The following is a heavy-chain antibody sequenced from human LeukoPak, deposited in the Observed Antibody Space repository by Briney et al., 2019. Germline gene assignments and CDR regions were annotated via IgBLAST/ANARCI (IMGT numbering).Heavy chain of an antibody. Sequence: GASVKVPCKASGYTFTNYYIHWVRQAPGQGLEWMGWINSNRGGTNYAQKFQGRVTMTRDTSISTAYMELRSVRSDDTAVYYCARDHGDDAFDIWGPGTMVTVSS. CDR2: INSNRGGT. CDR3: ARDHGDDAFDI. J-gene: IGHJ3*02. CDR1: GYTFTNYY. V-gene: IGHV1-2*02. D-gene: IGHD3-3*01.